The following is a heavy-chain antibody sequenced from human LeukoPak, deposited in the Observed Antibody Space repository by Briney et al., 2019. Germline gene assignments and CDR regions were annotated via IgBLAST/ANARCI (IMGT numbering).Heavy chain of an antibody. V-gene: IGHV3-9*01. CDR1: GFTFDDYA. D-gene: IGHD1-26*01. Sequence: PGRSLRLSCAASGFTFDDYAMHWVRQAPGKGLEWVSGISWNSGSIGYADSVKGRFTISRDNAKNSLYLQMNSLRAEDTALYYCAKDPLGISGSYSAFDIWGQGTMVTVSS. J-gene: IGHJ3*02. CDR3: AKDPLGISGSYSAFDI. CDR2: ISWNSGSI.